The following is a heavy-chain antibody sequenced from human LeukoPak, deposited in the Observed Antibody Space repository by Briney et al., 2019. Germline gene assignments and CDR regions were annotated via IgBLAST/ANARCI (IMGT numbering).Heavy chain of an antibody. V-gene: IGHV4-4*07. D-gene: IGHD2-21*02. J-gene: IGHJ4*02. CDR2: IYTSGTT. CDR3: ARGGAYCGGDCYLDY. Sequence: PSETLSLTCIVSGGSISRYYWNWIRQPAGKGLEWIGRIYTSGTTNYNPSLKSRVTMSVDTSKNQFSLKLSSVTAADTAVYYCARGGAYCGGDCYLDYWGQGTLVTVSS. CDR1: GGSISRYY.